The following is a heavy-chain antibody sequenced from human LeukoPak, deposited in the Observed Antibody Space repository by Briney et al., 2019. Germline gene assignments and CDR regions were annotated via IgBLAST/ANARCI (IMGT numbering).Heavy chain of an antibody. V-gene: IGHV4-59*12. J-gene: IGHJ4*02. CDR1: GGSISSYY. CDR3: ARDRQPGVPDY. CDR2: IYHSGST. D-gene: IGHD3-10*01. Sequence: ASETLSLTCTVSGGSISSYYWSWIRQPPGKGLEWIGYIYHSGSTYYNPSLKSRVTISVDRSKNQFSLKLSSVTAADTAVYYCARDRQPGVPDYWGQGTLVTVSS.